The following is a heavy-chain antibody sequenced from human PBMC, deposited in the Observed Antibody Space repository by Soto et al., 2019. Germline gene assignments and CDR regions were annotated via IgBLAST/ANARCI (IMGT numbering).Heavy chain of an antibody. CDR2: IWYDGSNK. Sequence: GGSLRLSCAASGFTFSSYGMHWVRQAPGKGLEWVAVIWYDGSNKYYADSVKGRFTISRDNSKNTLYLQMNSLRAEDTAVYYCARDLSRIIAAAGTIDYWGQGTLVTVSS. CDR1: GFTFSSYG. CDR3: ARDLSRIIAAAGTIDY. J-gene: IGHJ4*02. D-gene: IGHD6-13*01. V-gene: IGHV3-33*01.